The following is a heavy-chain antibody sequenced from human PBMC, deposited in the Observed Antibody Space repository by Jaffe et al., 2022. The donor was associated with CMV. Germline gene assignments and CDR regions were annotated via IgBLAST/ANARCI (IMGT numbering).Heavy chain of an antibody. CDR3: ARGGEYEHSGGSLGDY. CDR2: INSDGSST. CDR1: GFTFSSYW. V-gene: IGHV3-74*01. D-gene: IGHD3-16*01. J-gene: IGHJ4*02. Sequence: EVQLVESGGGLVQPGGSLRLSCAASGFTFSSYWMHWVRQAPGKGLVWVSRINSDGSSTSYADSVKGRFTISRDNAKNTLYLQMNSLRAEDTAVYYCARGGEYEHSGGSLGDYWGQGTLVTVSS.